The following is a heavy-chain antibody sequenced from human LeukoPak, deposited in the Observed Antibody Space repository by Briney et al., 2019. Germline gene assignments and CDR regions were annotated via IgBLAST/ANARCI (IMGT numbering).Heavy chain of an antibody. Sequence: SVKVSCKASGGTFSSYAISWVRQAPGQGLEWRGGIIPIFGTANYAQKFQGRVAITADESTSTAYMELSSLRSEDTAVYYCARASNYYDSSGYWDYWGQGTLVTVSS. CDR3: ARASNYYDSSGYWDY. CDR1: GGTFSSYA. V-gene: IGHV1-69*01. J-gene: IGHJ4*02. D-gene: IGHD3-22*01. CDR2: IIPIFGTA.